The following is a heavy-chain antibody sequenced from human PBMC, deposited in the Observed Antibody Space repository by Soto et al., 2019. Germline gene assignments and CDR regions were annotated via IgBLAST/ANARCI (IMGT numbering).Heavy chain of an antibody. CDR3: AKDLHIVLVPAARPTQVHGMDV. D-gene: IGHD2-2*01. V-gene: IGHV3-21*01. CDR2: ISGTSDYI. Sequence: PGGALRISCAASGVTFSISSINWGRPAPGKGVEGGSSISGTSDYISDADSVKGRFTISRDNAKNSLYLQMNSLRAEDTAVYYCAKDLHIVLVPAARPTQVHGMDVWGQGTTVTVSS. J-gene: IGHJ6*02. CDR1: GVTFSISS.